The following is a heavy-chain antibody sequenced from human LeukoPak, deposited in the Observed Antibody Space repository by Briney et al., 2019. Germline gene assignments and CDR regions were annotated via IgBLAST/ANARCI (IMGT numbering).Heavy chain of an antibody. CDR3: ARTAGKHIVVVTAIDY. V-gene: IGHV4-31*03. CDR2: IYYSGST. D-gene: IGHD2-21*02. CDR1: GASISSGGDY. J-gene: IGHJ4*02. Sequence: SETLSLTCTVSGASISSGGDYWSWIRQHPGKGLEWIGYIYYSGSTYYNPSLKSRVTISVDTSKNQFSLKLSSVTAADTAVYYCARTAGKHIVVVTAIDYWGQGTLVTVSS.